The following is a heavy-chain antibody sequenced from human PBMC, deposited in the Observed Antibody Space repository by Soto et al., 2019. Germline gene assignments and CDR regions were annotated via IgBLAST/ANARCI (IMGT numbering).Heavy chain of an antibody. CDR3: ARDSLTYSGYAWLDY. J-gene: IGHJ4*02. Sequence: GGSLRLSCAASGFTFSSYGMHWVRQAPGKGLEWVAVIWYDGSNKYYADSVKGRFTISRDNSKNTLYLQMNSLRAEDTAVYYCARDSLTYSGYAWLDYWGQGTLVTVSS. CDR1: GFTFSSYG. CDR2: IWYDGSNK. D-gene: IGHD5-12*01. V-gene: IGHV3-33*01.